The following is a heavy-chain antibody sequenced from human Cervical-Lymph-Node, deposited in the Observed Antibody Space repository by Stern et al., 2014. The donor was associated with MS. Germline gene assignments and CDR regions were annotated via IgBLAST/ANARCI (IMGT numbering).Heavy chain of an antibody. J-gene: IGHJ4*02. V-gene: IGHV3-23*01. CDR3: AKDSSRRLYYFDY. D-gene: IGHD6-13*01. Sequence: EVQLLESGGGLVQPGGSLRLSCAASGYTFHTYAMSWVRQAPGKGLEWVSAISGSDGTTNYADSVKGRFTISRDNSKNTLYLQMNSLRGEDTAVYFCAKDSSRRLYYFDYWGQGTQVTVSS. CDR2: ISGSDGTT. CDR1: GYTFHTYA.